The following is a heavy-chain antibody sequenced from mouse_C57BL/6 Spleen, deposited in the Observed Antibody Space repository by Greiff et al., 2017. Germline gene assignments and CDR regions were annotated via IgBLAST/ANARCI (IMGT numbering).Heavy chain of an antibody. CDR2: IYPRSGDT. V-gene: IGHV1-81*01. Sequence: QVQLQQSGAELVRPGASVKLSCKASGYTFTSYGISWVKQRPGQGLEWIGGIYPRSGDTYYNEKFKGKATLTVDKSSSTAYMELRSLTSEDSAVYFCERCDDPYYNGSSYDFDYWGQGTTLTVSS. CDR1: GYTFTSYG. D-gene: IGHD1-1*01. J-gene: IGHJ2*01. CDR3: ERCDDPYYNGSSYDFDY.